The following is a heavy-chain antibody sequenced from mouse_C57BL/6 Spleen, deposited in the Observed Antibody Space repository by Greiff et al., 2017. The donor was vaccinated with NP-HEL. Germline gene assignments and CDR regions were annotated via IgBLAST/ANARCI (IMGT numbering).Heavy chain of an antibody. CDR1: GYAFSSYW. D-gene: IGHD1-1*01. J-gene: IGHJ2*01. Sequence: VQLQESGAELVKPGASVKISCKASGYAFSSYWMHWVKQRPGKGLAWIGQIYPGDGDTNYNGKFKGKATLTADKSSSTAYMQLSSLTSEDSAVYFCARDYYGSFDYWGQGTTLTVSS. CDR3: ARDYYGSFDY. CDR2: IYPGDGDT. V-gene: IGHV1-80*01.